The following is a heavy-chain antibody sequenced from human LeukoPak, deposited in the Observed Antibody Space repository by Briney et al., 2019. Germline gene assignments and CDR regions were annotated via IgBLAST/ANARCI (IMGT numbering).Heavy chain of an antibody. CDR3: ARAVGGSYIRFNY. V-gene: IGHV1-69*06. D-gene: IGHD1-26*01. CDR2: IIPIFGTA. CDR1: GGTFSSYA. Sequence: SVKVSCKASGGTFSSYAISWVRQAPGQGLEWMGGIIPIFGTANYAQKFQGRVTITADKSTSTAYMEPSSLRSEDTAVYYCARAVGGSYIRFNYWGQGTLVTVSS. J-gene: IGHJ4*02.